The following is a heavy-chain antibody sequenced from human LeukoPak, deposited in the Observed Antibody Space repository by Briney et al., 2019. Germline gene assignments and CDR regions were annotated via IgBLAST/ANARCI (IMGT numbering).Heavy chain of an antibody. J-gene: IGHJ6*02. CDR3: ARVNTMIVDSDV. CDR2: INPNSGGT. Sequence: ASVKVSCKASGYAFTGYYMHWVRQAPGQGLEWMGWINPNSGGTNYAQKFQGRVTMTRDTSISTAYTELSRLRSDDTAVYYCARVNTMIVDSDVWGQGTTVTVSS. CDR1: GYAFTGYY. D-gene: IGHD3-22*01. V-gene: IGHV1-2*02.